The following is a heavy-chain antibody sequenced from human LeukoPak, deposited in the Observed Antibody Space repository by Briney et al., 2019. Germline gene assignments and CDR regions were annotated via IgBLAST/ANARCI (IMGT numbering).Heavy chain of an antibody. V-gene: IGHV3-74*01. CDR2: INSDGSST. CDR1: GFNFRNYW. J-gene: IGHJ4*02. D-gene: IGHD1-1*01. Sequence: PGGSLRLSCAASGFNFRNYWMHWVRQAPGKGLVWVSRINSDGSSTSYADSVKGRFTISRDNAENTLYLQINSLTAEDTAVYYCATDEAATGRLDYWGQGTLVTDSS. CDR3: ATDEAATGRLDY.